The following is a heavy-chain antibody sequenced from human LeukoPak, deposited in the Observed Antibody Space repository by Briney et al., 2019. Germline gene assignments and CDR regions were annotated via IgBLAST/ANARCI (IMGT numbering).Heavy chain of an antibody. CDR2: ISGSGGST. CDR1: GFTFSSSA. CDR3: AKGVGYCSGGSCQQFDY. D-gene: IGHD2-15*01. V-gene: IGHV3-23*01. J-gene: IGHJ4*02. Sequence: PGGSLRLSCAASGFTFSSSAMNWVRQAPGKGLEWVSAISGSGGSTHYADSVKGRFTISRDNSKNTLFLQMNSLRAEDTAVYYCAKGVGYCSGGSCQQFDYWGQGTLVTVSS.